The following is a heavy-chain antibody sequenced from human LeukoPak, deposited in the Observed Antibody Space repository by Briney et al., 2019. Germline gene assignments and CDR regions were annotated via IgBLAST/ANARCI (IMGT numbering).Heavy chain of an antibody. D-gene: IGHD2-2*01. V-gene: IGHV3-15*01. CDR2: IRSQSNGGTT. CDR3: TTWTGGVVVTN. J-gene: IGHJ4*02. CDR1: GFTFSNAW. Sequence: GGSLRLSCAASGFTFSNAWMSWVRQAPGKGLEWVGRIRSQSNGGTTDYAASVKGRFTISRDDSKNTLYLQMNSLKTEDTAVYYCTTWTGGVVVTNWGQGTLVTVSS.